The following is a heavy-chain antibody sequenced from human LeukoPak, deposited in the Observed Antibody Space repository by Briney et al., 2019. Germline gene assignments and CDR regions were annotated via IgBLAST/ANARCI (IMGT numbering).Heavy chain of an antibody. J-gene: IGHJ4*02. CDR1: GFTFSGYA. Sequence: GGSLRLSCAASGFTFSGYAMSWVRQAPGKGLEWVSAISGSGGSTYYADSVKGRFTISRDNSKNTLYLQMNSLRAEDTAVYYCAKSQGLGYYGSSDYWGQGTLVTVSS. CDR3: AKSQGLGYYGSSDY. D-gene: IGHD3-10*01. V-gene: IGHV3-23*01. CDR2: ISGSGGST.